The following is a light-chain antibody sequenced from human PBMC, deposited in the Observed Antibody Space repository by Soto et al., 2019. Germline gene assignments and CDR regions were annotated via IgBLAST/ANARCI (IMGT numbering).Light chain of an antibody. J-gene: IGKJ5*01. V-gene: IGKV1-27*01. CDR1: QAISVY. CDR3: QKFNTAPLT. CDR2: SAS. Sequence: DIQMTQSPSSLSASVGDRVTITCRASQAISVYLAWYQQKPGKVPKLLIYSASTLQSVVPSRFSGSGSGTDFTLTISSLQPEDVATYYCQKFNTAPLTFGQGTRLEIK.